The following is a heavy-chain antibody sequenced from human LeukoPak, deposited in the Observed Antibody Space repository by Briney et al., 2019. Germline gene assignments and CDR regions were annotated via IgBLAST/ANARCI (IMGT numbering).Heavy chain of an antibody. V-gene: IGHV3-23*01. D-gene: IGHD1-26*01. CDR1: GFRFSAYA. Sequence: GGSLRLSCAASGFRFSAYAMNWVRQAPGKGLECVSGVSGTGGTTSYADSVKGRFTISRDNSKNTLYLQINSLRADDTAVYYCAREGFVRRGRYYFEHWGQGTLVTVSS. J-gene: IGHJ1*01. CDR3: AREGFVRRGRYYFEH. CDR2: VSGTGGTT.